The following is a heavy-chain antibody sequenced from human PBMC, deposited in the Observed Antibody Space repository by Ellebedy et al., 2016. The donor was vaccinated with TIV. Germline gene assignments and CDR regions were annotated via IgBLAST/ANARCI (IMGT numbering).Heavy chain of an antibody. D-gene: IGHD2-21*02. V-gene: IGHV4-39*01. J-gene: IGHJ4*02. Sequence: MPSETLSLTCSLPGGPVCSTRYYWAWIRQPPGKGLEYIGSVYYSGSPYYNPSFKSRVTLSADTSKNQFSLNLRTVTAADTAVYYCARTDPWQPIDDWGQGILVSVSS. CDR2: VYYSGSP. CDR1: GGPVCSTRYY. CDR3: ARTDPWQPIDD.